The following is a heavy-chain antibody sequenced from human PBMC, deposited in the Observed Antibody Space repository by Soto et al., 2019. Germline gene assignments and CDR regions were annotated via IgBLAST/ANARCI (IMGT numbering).Heavy chain of an antibody. CDR1: GGFIG. CDR3: ARTLPNRQLFDS. D-gene: IGHD1-1*01. CDR2: IYNSGRY. Sequence: SVTLTLTCTVSGGFIGGWIRQSPDKGLEWIGYIYNSGRYNYNPSLESRLTISIDTSKNQFSLRLASVTAADTAVYYCARTLPNRQLFDSWSQGTLVTVS. J-gene: IGHJ4*02. V-gene: IGHV4-59*01.